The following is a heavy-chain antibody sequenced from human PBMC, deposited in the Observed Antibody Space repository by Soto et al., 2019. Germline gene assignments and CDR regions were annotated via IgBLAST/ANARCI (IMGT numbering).Heavy chain of an antibody. CDR1: GGSFSGYY. Sequence: SETLSLTCAVYGGSFSGYYWIWIRQPPGKGLEWIGEINHSGSTNYNPSLKSRVTISVDTSKNQFSLKLSPVTAADTAVYYCARLAPSRSKYYYGSGSYYYYYGMDVWGQGTTVTVSS. CDR3: ARLAPSRSKYYYGSGSYYYYYGMDV. V-gene: IGHV4-34*01. CDR2: INHSGST. J-gene: IGHJ6*02. D-gene: IGHD3-10*01.